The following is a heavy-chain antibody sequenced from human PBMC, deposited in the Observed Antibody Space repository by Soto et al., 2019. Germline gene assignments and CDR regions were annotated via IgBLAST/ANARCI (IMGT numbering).Heavy chain of an antibody. CDR2: IISTGTTI. Sequence: LRLSCAASGFTFSSYSMNWARQAPGKGLEWIAYIISTGTTIFYADSVKGRFTISRDNAKSSLYLQMNSLRDEDTAVYYCARDNGMAGSFDPWGQGTLVTVSS. D-gene: IGHD2-8*01. CDR1: GFTFSSYS. J-gene: IGHJ5*02. CDR3: ARDNGMAGSFDP. V-gene: IGHV3-48*02.